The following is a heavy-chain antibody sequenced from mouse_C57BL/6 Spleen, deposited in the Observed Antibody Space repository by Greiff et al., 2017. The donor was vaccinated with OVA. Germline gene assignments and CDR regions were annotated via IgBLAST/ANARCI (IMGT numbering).Heavy chain of an antibody. D-gene: IGHD1-1*01. CDR2: INPNNGGT. CDR3: AILLPRMDY. CDR1: GYTFTDYN. Sequence: EVQLQESGPELVKPGASVKIPCKASGYTFTDYNMDWVKQSHGKSLEWIGDINPNNGGTIYNQKFKGKATLTVDKSSSTAYMELRSLTSEDTAGYDCAILLPRMDYWGQGTSVTVSS. J-gene: IGHJ4*01. V-gene: IGHV1-18*01.